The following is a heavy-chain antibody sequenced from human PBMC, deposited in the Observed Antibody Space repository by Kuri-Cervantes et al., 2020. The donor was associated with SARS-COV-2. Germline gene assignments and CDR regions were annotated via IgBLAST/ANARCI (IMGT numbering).Heavy chain of an antibody. CDR3: AKDGSITIFGVIPPDDAFDI. J-gene: IGHJ3*02. CDR1: GFTFSDYY. V-gene: IGHV3-23*01. Sequence: GGSLRLSCAASGFTFSDYYMSWVRQAPGKGLEWVSAISGSGGSTYYADSVKGRFTISRDNSKNTLYLQMNSLRAEDTAVYYCAKDGSITIFGVIPPDDAFDIWAKGQWSPSPQ. D-gene: IGHD3-3*01. CDR2: ISGSGGST.